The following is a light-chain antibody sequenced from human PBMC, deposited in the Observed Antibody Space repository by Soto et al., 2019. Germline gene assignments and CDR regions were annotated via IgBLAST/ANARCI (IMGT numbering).Light chain of an antibody. CDR2: GVN. CDR3: SSYTSSITDV. CDR1: SSDIGDYNY. Sequence: QSVLTQPASVSGSPGQSITISCTGTSSDIGDYNYVSWYQQRPEKAPELMIYGVNNRPPGVSNRFSGSKSGNTASLTISGLQAEDEADYYCSSYTSSITDVFGTGTKLTVL. J-gene: IGLJ1*01. V-gene: IGLV2-14*01.